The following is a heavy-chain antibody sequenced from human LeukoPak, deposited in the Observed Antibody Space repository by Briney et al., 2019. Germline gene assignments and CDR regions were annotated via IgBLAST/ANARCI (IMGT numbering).Heavy chain of an antibody. CDR2: IHPTGNL. Sequence: SETLSLTCAVAGGSINGGGYYWNWVRQHPGKGLEWIGCIHPTGNLYYNPSLTGRSTISVDTSKSHFSLNLTSVTAADTAVYYCARGAEAHKVAYWSQGTLVTVSS. CDR1: GGSINGGGYY. V-gene: IGHV4-31*11. CDR3: ARGAEAHKVAY. J-gene: IGHJ4*02.